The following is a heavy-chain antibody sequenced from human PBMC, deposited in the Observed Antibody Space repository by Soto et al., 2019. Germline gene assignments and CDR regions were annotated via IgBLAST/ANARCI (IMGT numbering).Heavy chain of an antibody. D-gene: IGHD4-4*01. CDR3: ARVIGYSNYNWFDP. Sequence: GASVKVSCKAPGYTFTSYAMHWVRQAPGQRLEWMGWINAGNGNTKYSQKFQGRVTITRDTSASTAYMELSSLRSEDTAVYYCARVIGYSNYNWFDPWGQGTLVTVSS. CDR2: INAGNGNT. V-gene: IGHV1-3*01. J-gene: IGHJ5*02. CDR1: GYTFTSYA.